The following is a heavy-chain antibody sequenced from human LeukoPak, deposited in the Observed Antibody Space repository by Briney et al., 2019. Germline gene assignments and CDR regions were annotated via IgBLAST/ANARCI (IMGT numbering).Heavy chain of an antibody. CDR1: GFTFSSYA. D-gene: IGHD3-22*01. J-gene: IGHJ6*02. Sequence: GGSLRLSCAASGFTFSSYAMSWVRQAPGKGLEWVSAISGSGGSTYYADSVKGRFTISRDNSKNTLYLQMNSLRAEDTAAYYCAKDKYYDSSGYYGGGMDVWGQGTTVTVSS. CDR2: ISGSGGST. CDR3: AKDKYYDSSGYYGGGMDV. V-gene: IGHV3-23*01.